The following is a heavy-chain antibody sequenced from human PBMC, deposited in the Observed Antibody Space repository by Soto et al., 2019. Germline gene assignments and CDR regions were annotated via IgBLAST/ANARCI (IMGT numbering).Heavy chain of an antibody. J-gene: IGHJ5*02. CDR2: MNPNSGET. Sequence: QEQLVQSGAEVKKPGASVKVSCKTSGYTFTDYDINWVRQATGQGLEWIGWMNPNSGETGYAQKFQGRVTMARSASLSTAYLELSSLRSEDTAVNYCARVAVAARPRWYNWFDPWGQGTLVTVSS. V-gene: IGHV1-8*01. CDR3: ARVAVAARPRWYNWFDP. D-gene: IGHD2-15*01. CDR1: GYTFTDYD.